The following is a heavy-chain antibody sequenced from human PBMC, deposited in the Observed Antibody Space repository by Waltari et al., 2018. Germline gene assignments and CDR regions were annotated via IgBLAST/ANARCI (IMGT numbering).Heavy chain of an antibody. CDR1: GYTFTSYD. CDR3: ARGVSSSSGWYFDL. J-gene: IGHJ2*01. Sequence: QVQLVQSGAEVKKPGASVKVSCKASGYTFTSYDINWVRQATGQGLEWMGWMNPKSGNTGYEQKFQGRVTMTRNTSISTAYMELSSLRSEDTAVYYCARGVSSSSGWYFDLWGRGTLVTVSS. D-gene: IGHD6-6*01. V-gene: IGHV1-8*01. CDR2: MNPKSGNT.